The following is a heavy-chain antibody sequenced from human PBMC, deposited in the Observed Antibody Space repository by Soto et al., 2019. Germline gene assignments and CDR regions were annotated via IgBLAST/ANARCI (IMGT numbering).Heavy chain of an antibody. CDR1: GFTFSSYA. D-gene: IGHD3-3*01. CDR2: ISGSGGST. Sequence: EVQLLESGGGLVQPGGSLRLSCAASGFTFSSYAMSWVRQAPGKGLEWVSAISGSGGSTYYADSVKGRFTISRDNSKNTLYLQMNSLRAEDTAVYYCAKVPYYDFWSGYYHFDYWGQGTLVTVSS. CDR3: AKVPYYDFWSGYYHFDY. V-gene: IGHV3-23*01. J-gene: IGHJ4*02.